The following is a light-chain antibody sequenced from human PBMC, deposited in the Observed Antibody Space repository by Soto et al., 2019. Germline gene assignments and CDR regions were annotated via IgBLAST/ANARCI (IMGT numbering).Light chain of an antibody. Sequence: IVLTQSPGTLSLSPGETATLSCRASQAVDSKFLAGYQQNPGQAPRLIMFGVSGRATGVPARFSGGVSGTDFTLTIRSLEPEDFAVYYCQLYGISVPVTFGQGTRLQI. CDR2: GVS. V-gene: IGKV3-20*01. CDR3: QLYGISVPVT. CDR1: QAVDSKF. J-gene: IGKJ5*01.